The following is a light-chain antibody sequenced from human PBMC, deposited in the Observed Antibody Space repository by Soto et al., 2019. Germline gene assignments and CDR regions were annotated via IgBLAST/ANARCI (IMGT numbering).Light chain of an antibody. V-gene: IGKV1-5*03. CDR2: KAS. CDR1: QSISIW. Sequence: DIQMTQSPSTLSASVGDRVTITCRASQSISIWLAWYQQKPGTAPNLLIYKASTLETGVPSRFSGSGSGTEFTLTISSLHPDDFGTYYCQHYNSFSAWTFGQGTKVEIK. CDR3: QHYNSFSAWT. J-gene: IGKJ1*01.